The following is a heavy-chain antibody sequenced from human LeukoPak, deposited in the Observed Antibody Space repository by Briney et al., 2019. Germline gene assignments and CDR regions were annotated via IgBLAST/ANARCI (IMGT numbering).Heavy chain of an antibody. CDR1: GGSISSTGYY. D-gene: IGHD4-23*01. CDR3: ARAPYGGHNWFDP. V-gene: IGHV4-39*07. J-gene: IGHJ5*02. Sequence: SETLSLTCTVSGGSISSTGYYWGWIRQPPGKGLEWIGNIYYSGGTYYNPSLTSRVTISVDTSKNQFSLKLSSVTAADTAVYYCARAPYGGHNWFDPWGQGTLVTVSS. CDR2: IYYSGGT.